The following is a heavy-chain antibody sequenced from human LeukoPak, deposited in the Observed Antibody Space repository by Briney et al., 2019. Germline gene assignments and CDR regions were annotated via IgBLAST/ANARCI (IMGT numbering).Heavy chain of an antibody. Sequence: GGSLRLSCAASGFTFSSYSMNWVRQAPGKGLEWVSHITASGTAMFYADSVKGRFTISRDNAKNSLYLQMNSLRDEDTAVYHCASSGSYRFDYWGQGTLVTVSS. CDR2: ITASGTAM. CDR1: GFTFSSYS. D-gene: IGHD1-26*01. V-gene: IGHV3-48*02. J-gene: IGHJ4*02. CDR3: ASSGSYRFDY.